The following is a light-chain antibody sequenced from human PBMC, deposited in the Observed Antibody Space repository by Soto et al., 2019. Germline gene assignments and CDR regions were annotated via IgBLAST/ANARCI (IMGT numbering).Light chain of an antibody. V-gene: IGKV3-15*01. CDR3: QQYNDWPPFT. Sequence: EIVMTQSPATLSVSPGERATLSCRASQTVSSNLAWYQQKPGQPPRLRIHGASTRAAGIPASFSGSGSGTEFTLAISGLQSEDFAVYYCQQYNDWPPFTVGPGTRVDIK. J-gene: IGKJ3*01. CDR1: QTVSSN. CDR2: GAS.